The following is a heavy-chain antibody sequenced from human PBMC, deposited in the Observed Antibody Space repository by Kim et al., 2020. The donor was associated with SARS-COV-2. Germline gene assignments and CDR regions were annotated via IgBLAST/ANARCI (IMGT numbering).Heavy chain of an antibody. CDR2: INHSGST. J-gene: IGHJ5*01. CDR1: GVSFSGYY. Sequence: SETLSLTCAVYGVSFSGYYWSWIRQPPGKGLEWIWEINHSGSTNYNPSLKSRVTISVDTSKNQFSLKLSSVTAADTAVYYCARDLKEYCTNGVCYPHNW. CDR3: ARDLKEYCTNGVCYPHNW. V-gene: IGHV4-34*01. D-gene: IGHD2-8*01.